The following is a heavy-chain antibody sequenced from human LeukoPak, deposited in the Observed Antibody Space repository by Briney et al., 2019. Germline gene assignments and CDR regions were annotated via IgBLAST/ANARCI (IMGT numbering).Heavy chain of an antibody. Sequence: GGSLRLSCAASGFTFSSYWMSWVRQAPGKGPEWVANIKQDGSEKYYVDSVKGRFTISRDNAKNSPYLQMNSLRAEDTAVYYCARADIVATTTDAFDIWGQGTMVTVSS. D-gene: IGHD5-12*01. J-gene: IGHJ3*02. CDR1: GFTFSSYW. V-gene: IGHV3-7*03. CDR2: IKQDGSEK. CDR3: ARADIVATTTDAFDI.